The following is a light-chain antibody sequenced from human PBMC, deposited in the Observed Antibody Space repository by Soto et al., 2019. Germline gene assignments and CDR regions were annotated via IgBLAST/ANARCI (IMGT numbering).Light chain of an antibody. Sequence: DIQMTQSPSSLSASVGDRVTITCQASQDISTHLAWFAQKPGRAPQLLIYAASTLHSGVPSRFSGSASGTEFTLTISSLQPDDFATYYCQQYNSDSRTLGQGTKVDIK. J-gene: IGKJ1*01. CDR2: AAS. V-gene: IGKV1-16*01. CDR1: QDISTH. CDR3: QQYNSDSRT.